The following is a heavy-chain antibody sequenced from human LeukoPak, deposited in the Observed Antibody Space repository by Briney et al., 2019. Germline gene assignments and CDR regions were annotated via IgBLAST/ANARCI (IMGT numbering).Heavy chain of an antibody. Sequence: GASVKVCCKASGYTFTGYYVPWVRQAPGQGLEWMGWINPNSGGTNYAQKFQGRVTMPRDKSIRTTYIELSRLRSDDTAVYYCAKYYYDSSGYYRLDYWGQGTLVTVSS. V-gene: IGHV1-2*02. CDR2: INPNSGGT. CDR1: GYTFTGYY. D-gene: IGHD3-22*01. CDR3: AKYYYDSSGYYRLDY. J-gene: IGHJ4*02.